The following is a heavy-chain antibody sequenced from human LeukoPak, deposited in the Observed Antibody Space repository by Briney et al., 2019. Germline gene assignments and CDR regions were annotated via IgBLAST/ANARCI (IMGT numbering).Heavy chain of an antibody. CDR2: IYHSGST. CDR3: ARDSRHYYDSSGYYLFDY. CDR1: GYSISSGYY. V-gene: IGHV4-38-2*02. D-gene: IGHD3-22*01. Sequence: KPSETLSLTCTVSGYSISSGYYWGWIRQPPGKGLEWIGSIYHSGSTYYNPSLKSRVTISVDTSKSQFSLKLSSVTAADTAVYYCARDSRHYYDSSGYYLFDYWGQGTLVTVSS. J-gene: IGHJ4*02.